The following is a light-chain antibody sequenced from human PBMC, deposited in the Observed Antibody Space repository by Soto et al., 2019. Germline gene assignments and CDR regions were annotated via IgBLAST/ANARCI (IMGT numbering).Light chain of an antibody. CDR3: QQYNNRWT. J-gene: IGKJ1*01. V-gene: IGKV1-5*03. CDR2: KAS. CDR1: QSISVW. Sequence: DIQMTQSPSTLSASVGDRVTITCRASQSISVWLAWFQQKPGNAPKLLIYKASTLESGVPSRFSGSGSGTEFTLTISSLQPDDSATYHRQQYNNRWTFGQGTKVDIK.